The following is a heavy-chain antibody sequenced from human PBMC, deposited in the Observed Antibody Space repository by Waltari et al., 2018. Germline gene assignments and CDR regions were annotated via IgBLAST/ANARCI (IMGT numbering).Heavy chain of an antibody. CDR2: IKGDGSEK. J-gene: IGHJ4*02. Sequence: EVQVVESGGGLVQPGGSLRRPCATSGLSVGSYWMNWVRQAPGKGLELVAIIKGDGSEKHYVDSVKGRFTISRDNARNSLFLQMNSLRAEDTAVYFCARGRGYIIDYWGQGSLVTVSS. CDR3: ARGRGYIIDY. CDR1: GLSVGSYW. D-gene: IGHD3-22*01. V-gene: IGHV3-7*01.